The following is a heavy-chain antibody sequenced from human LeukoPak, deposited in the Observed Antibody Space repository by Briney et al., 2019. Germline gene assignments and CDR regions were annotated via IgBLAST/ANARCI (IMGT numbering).Heavy chain of an antibody. D-gene: IGHD2-2*01. J-gene: IGHJ3*02. CDR2: IIPILGIA. Sequence: SVKVSCKASGGTFSSYTISWVRQAPGQGPEWMGRIIPILGIANYAQKFQGRVTITADKSTSTAYMELSSLRSEDTAVYYCARGSPLNCSSTSCSDAFDIWGQGTMVTVSS. CDR1: GGTFSSYT. CDR3: ARGSPLNCSSTSCSDAFDI. V-gene: IGHV1-69*02.